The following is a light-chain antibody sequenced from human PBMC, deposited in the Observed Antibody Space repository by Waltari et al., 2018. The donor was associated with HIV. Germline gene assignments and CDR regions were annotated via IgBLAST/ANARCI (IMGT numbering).Light chain of an antibody. V-gene: IGKV1-13*02. CDR3: QQFRSYPRT. CDR2: DAS. Sequence: AIQLTQSPSSLSASIGDRVTITCRASQGVRNALAWYQQKPGRPPKLLIYDASTLESGVPSRFIGSLSGTDFNLTISNLQPEDSATYYCQQFRSYPRTFGQGATLEIK. J-gene: IGKJ2*01. CDR1: QGVRNA.